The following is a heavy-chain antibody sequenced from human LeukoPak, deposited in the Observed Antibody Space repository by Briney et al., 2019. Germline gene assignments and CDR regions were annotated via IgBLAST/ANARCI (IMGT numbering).Heavy chain of an antibody. CDR2: INPNSGGT. D-gene: IGHD2-15*01. CDR3: ARGTPLSTLPYYYYYMDV. CDR1: GYTFSDYY. V-gene: IGHV1-2*02. J-gene: IGHJ6*03. Sequence: ASVKVSCKASGYTFSDYYMHWVRQAPGQGLEWMGWINPNSGGTNYAQKFQGRVTMTRDTSISTAYMELRRLRSDDTAVYYCARGTPLSTLPYYYYYMDVWGKGTMVTVSS.